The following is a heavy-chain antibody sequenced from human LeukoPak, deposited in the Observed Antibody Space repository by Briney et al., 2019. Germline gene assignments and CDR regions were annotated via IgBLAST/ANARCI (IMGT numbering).Heavy chain of an antibody. J-gene: IGHJ4*02. CDR3: TKESASGSRYSFDY. CDR2: VSSDGGTT. CDR1: GFTFSSHG. V-gene: IGHV3-30*18. Sequence: PGTSLRLSCAASGFTFSSHGIHWVRQAPGKGLEWVAVVSSDGGTTYYADSVKGRITISRDNSKNTLYLRMNSLRGEDTAMYYCTKESASGSRYSFDYWGQGTLVTVSS. D-gene: IGHD1-26*01.